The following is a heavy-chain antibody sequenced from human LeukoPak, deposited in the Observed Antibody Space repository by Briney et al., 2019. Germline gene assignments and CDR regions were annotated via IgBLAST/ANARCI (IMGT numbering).Heavy chain of an antibody. D-gene: IGHD3-10*01. CDR1: GGTFSSYA. CDR3: ARDYHGSGSLTTFDY. V-gene: IGHV1-69*13. J-gene: IGHJ4*02. Sequence: SVKVSCKASGGTFSSYAISWVRQAPGQGLEWMGGIIPIFGTANYAQKFQGRVTITADESTSTAYMELSSLRSEDTAVYYCARDYHGSGSLTTFDYWGQGTLVTVSS. CDR2: IIPIFGTA.